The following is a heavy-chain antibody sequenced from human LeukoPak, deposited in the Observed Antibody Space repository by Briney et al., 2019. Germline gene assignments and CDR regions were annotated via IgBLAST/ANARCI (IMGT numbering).Heavy chain of an antibody. V-gene: IGHV4-34*01. CDR2: INHSGST. D-gene: IGHD2-15*01. CDR3: AKTLGYCSGGSCHNDAFDI. Sequence: SETLSLTCAVYGGSFSGYYWSWIRQPPGKGLEWIGEINHSGSTNYNPSLKGRVTISVDTSKNQFSLKLSSVTAADTAVYYCAKTLGYCSGGSCHNDAFDIWGQGTMVTVSS. CDR1: GGSFSGYY. J-gene: IGHJ3*02.